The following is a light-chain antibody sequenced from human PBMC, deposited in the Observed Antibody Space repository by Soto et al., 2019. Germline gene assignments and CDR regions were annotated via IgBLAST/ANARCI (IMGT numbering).Light chain of an antibody. CDR2: DVT. Sequence: QSALTQPASVSGSPGQSITISCTGTSSDVGGYNYASWYQQHPVKAPKLMIYDVTNRPSGVSDRFSGSKSGNTASLTISGLQAEDEADYYCSSYTSSSTPYVFGTGTELTVL. CDR1: SSDVGGYNY. CDR3: SSYTSSSTPYV. V-gene: IGLV2-14*01. J-gene: IGLJ1*01.